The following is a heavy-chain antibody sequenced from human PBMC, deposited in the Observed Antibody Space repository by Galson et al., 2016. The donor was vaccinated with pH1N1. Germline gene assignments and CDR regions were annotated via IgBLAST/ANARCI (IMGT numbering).Heavy chain of an antibody. J-gene: IGHJ3*01. CDR1: GFPFSHYY. Sequence: SLRLSCAASGFPFSHYYMGWIRQAPGKGLEWILYISGCDTTIYYADSVRGRFTISRDNAQHPLYLHMNSLRDKDTAVYYCARDHFGWAFDVWGQGTMVTVSP. D-gene: IGHD3-10*01. CDR2: ISGCDTTI. V-gene: IGHV3-11*01. CDR3: ARDHFGWAFDV.